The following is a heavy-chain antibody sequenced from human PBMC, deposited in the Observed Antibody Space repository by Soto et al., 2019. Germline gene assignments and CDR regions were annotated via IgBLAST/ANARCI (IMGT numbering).Heavy chain of an antibody. D-gene: IGHD3-10*01. V-gene: IGHV1-69*19. Sequence: QVQLVQSGAEMKKPGSSVKVSCQSSGGTFNTYAMNWVRQAPGQGPEWMGDISPMFGAANYAPKFQGRVTITADESTGTSYMQLSTSTSDDTALYFCAREVQVHTPAFVYWGQGTLVTVSS. J-gene: IGHJ4*02. CDR1: GGTFNTYA. CDR3: AREVQVHTPAFVY. CDR2: ISPMFGAA.